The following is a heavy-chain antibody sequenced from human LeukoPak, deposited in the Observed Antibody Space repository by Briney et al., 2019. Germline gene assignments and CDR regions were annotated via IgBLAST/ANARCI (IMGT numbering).Heavy chain of an antibody. D-gene: IGHD1-26*01. Sequence: GGSLRLSCAASGFTFDDYGMSWVRQAPGKGLEWVSGINWNGGSTGYADSVKGRFTISRDNAKNSLYLQMNSLRAEDTALYYCVRSPGATTPIYFDYWGQGTLVTVSS. CDR1: GFTFDDYG. V-gene: IGHV3-20*04. J-gene: IGHJ4*02. CDR2: INWNGGST. CDR3: VRSPGATTPIYFDY.